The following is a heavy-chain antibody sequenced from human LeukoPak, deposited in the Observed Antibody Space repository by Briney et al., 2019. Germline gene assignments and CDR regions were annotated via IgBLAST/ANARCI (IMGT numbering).Heavy chain of an antibody. J-gene: IGHJ4*02. D-gene: IGHD3-22*01. CDR1: GFTFSSYG. Sequence: PGGSLRLSCAASGFTFSSYGMHCVRQAPGKGLEWVAVIWYDGSNKYYADSVKGRFTISRDNSKNTLYLQMNSLRAEDTAVYYCAREYYSDSSGSDYWGQGTLVTVSS. V-gene: IGHV3-33*01. CDR2: IWYDGSNK. CDR3: AREYYSDSSGSDY.